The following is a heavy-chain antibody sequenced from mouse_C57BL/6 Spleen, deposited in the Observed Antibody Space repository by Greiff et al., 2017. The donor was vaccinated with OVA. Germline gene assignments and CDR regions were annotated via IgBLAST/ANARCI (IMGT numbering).Heavy chain of an antibody. CDR2: IDPETGGT. D-gene: IGHD2-2*01. Sequence: VQLQQSGAELVRPGASVTLSCKASGYTFTDYEMHWVKQTPVHGLAWIGAIDPETGGTAYNQKFKGKAILTADKSSSTAYMELRSLTSEDSAVYYCTRVYYGYDWFAYWGQGTLVTVSA. CDR3: TRVYYGYDWFAY. CDR1: GYTFTDYE. J-gene: IGHJ3*01. V-gene: IGHV1-15*01.